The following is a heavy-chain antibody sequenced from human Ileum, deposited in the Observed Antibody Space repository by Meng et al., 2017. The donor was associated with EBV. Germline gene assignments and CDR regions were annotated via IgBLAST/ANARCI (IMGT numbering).Heavy chain of an antibody. CDR2: IFYTGST. CDR1: GDTPFNGGHY. CDR3: ARDSNGDYGWVDP. D-gene: IGHD4-17*01. Sequence: QVHLQESGPGLVKPSQXLSLTCTVSGDTPFNGGHYWTWLRQPPGKGLEWIGYIFYTGSTYYNPSLKSRVTISLDLSKNQFSLNLTSVTAADTAVYYCARDSNGDYGWVDPWGQGTLVTVSS. J-gene: IGHJ5*02. V-gene: IGHV4-30-4*01.